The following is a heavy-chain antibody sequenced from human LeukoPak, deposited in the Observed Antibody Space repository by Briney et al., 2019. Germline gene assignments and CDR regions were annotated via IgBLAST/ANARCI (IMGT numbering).Heavy chain of an antibody. J-gene: IGHJ4*02. Sequence: SEILSLTCTVSGGSISSSSYYWGWIRQPPGKGLEWIGSIYYSGSTYYNPSLKSRVTISVDTSKNQFSLKLSSVTAADTAVYYCAREDYGDYYFDYWGQGTLVTVSS. CDR3: AREDYGDYYFDY. V-gene: IGHV4-39*02. CDR2: IYYSGST. CDR1: GGSISSSSYY. D-gene: IGHD4-17*01.